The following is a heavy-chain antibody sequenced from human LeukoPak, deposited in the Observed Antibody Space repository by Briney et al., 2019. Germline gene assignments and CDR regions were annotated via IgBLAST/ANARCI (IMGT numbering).Heavy chain of an antibody. D-gene: IGHD3-22*01. CDR2: ISYDGTKQ. CDR3: ARDHYFDISGYLDY. V-gene: IGHV3-30-3*01. CDR1: GFTFSINA. Sequence: GGSLRLSCEGSGFTFSINAMHWVRQAPGKGLEWLAVISYDGTKQYFADSVKGRFTTSRDNVKNSLYLEMSSLRVEDSAVYYCARDHYFDISGYLDYWGQGTPVTVSS. J-gene: IGHJ4*02.